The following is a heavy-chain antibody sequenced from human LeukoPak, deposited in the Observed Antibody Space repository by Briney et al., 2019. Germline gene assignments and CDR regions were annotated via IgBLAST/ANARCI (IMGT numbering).Heavy chain of an antibody. V-gene: IGHV3-7*03. D-gene: IGHD1-1*01. Sequence: GGSLRFSCAASGFIFSGSWLTWVRQAPGKGLEWVANIKQDGSEKYYVDSVKGRFTIYRDNTKNSLYLQMNGLRAEDTAVYYCVRHQGTTFDYWGQGTLVTVSS. J-gene: IGHJ4*02. CDR3: VRHQGTTFDY. CDR1: GFIFSGSW. CDR2: IKQDGSEK.